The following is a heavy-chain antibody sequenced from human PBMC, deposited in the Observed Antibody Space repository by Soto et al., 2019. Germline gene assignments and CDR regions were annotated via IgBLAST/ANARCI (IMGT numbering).Heavy chain of an antibody. J-gene: IGHJ6*02. V-gene: IGHV3-33*01. CDR1: GFTFSSYG. D-gene: IGHD3-22*01. CDR2: RWYDGSNK. Sequence: QVQLVESGGGVVQPGRSLRLSCAASGFTFSSYGMHWVRQAPGKGLEWVAVRWYDGSNKYYADSVKGRFTISRDNSKNTLYMQMNSLRAEDTAVYYCARDRDYYDSSGYYSRYYGMDVWGQGTTVTVSS. CDR3: ARDRDYYDSSGYYSRYYGMDV.